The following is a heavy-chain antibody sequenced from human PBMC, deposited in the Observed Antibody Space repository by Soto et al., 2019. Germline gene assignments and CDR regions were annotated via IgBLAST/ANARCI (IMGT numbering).Heavy chain of an antibody. D-gene: IGHD1-26*01. CDR1: GGSISRGDSY. J-gene: IGHJ4*02. V-gene: IGHV4-31*03. CDR2: IYSSGST. Sequence: PSETLSLTCTVSGGSISRGDSYWSWLRQHPGGGLEWIGYIYSSGSTSYNPSLWSRVAISVDTSDNQFSLNLNSVIAADTAVYFCERVSRLHYQGYFDFCGRGILGTVAS. CDR3: ERVSRLHYQGYFDF.